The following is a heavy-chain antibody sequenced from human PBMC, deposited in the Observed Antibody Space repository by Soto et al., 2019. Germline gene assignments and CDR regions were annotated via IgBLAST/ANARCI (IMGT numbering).Heavy chain of an antibody. CDR2: IIPISGTA. CDR1: GGTFSSYA. Sequence: QVQLVQSGAEVKKPGSSVKVSCKASGGTFSSYAFSWVRQAPGQGLEWMGGIIPISGTANYAQKFQGRVTITSVESTSTAYMELSSLRSEDTAVYYCARSQGSSTSLEIYYYYYYGMDVWGQGTTVTVAS. CDR3: ARSQGSSTSLEIYYYYYYGMDV. J-gene: IGHJ6*02. V-gene: IGHV1-69*01. D-gene: IGHD2-2*01.